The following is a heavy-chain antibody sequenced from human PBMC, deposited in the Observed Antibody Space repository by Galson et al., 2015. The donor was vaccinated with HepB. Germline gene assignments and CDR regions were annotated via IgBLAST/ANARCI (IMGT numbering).Heavy chain of an antibody. V-gene: IGHV3-48*02. J-gene: IGHJ4*02. D-gene: IGHD1-26*01. Sequence: SLRLSCAASGFTFSSYSMNWVRQAPGKGLEWVSYISGSSSTIYYADSVKGRFTISRDNAKNSLYLQMNILRDEDTAVYYCARDTNEYSGSCSYWGQGTLVTVSS. CDR3: ARDTNEYSGSCSY. CDR1: GFTFSSYS. CDR2: ISGSSSTI.